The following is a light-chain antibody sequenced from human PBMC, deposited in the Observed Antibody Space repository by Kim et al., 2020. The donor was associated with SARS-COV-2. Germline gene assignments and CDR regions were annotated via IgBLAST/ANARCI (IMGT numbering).Light chain of an antibody. Sequence: QTVVTQVPPFSVSPGGTVTLTCGLNSGSVSTSYYPSWYQQTPGQAPRTLIYSTNTRPSGVPDRFSGSILGNKAALTITGAQAEDESDYYCALYMGSGIRVFGGGTQLTVL. CDR1: SGSVSTSYY. CDR3: ALYMGSGIRV. V-gene: IGLV8-61*01. J-gene: IGLJ3*02. CDR2: STN.